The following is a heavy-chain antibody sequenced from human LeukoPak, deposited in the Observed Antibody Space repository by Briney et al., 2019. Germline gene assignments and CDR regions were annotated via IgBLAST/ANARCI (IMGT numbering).Heavy chain of an antibody. Sequence: PGGSLRLPCAASGFTFSSCWMNWARQAPGKGLEWVASINLNGNVNYYVDSVKGRFTISRDNAKNSLYLQMSNLRAEDTAVYFCARGGGLDVWGQGATVTVSS. D-gene: IGHD3-16*01. CDR2: INLNGNVN. V-gene: IGHV3-7*03. J-gene: IGHJ6*02. CDR1: GFTFSSCW. CDR3: ARGGGLDV.